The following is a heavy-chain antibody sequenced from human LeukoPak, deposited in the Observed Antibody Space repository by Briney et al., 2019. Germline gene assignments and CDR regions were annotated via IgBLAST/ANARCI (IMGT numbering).Heavy chain of an antibody. CDR2: IYYSGNT. Sequence: SETLSLTCTVSNYSISNGYYWGWIRQPPGKGLEWIGYIYYSGNTKYNPSLKSRVTISVDTSKNHFSLKLSSVTAADTAVYYCARVLKGSGYDSSGYSPIDAFDIWGQGTMVTVSS. V-gene: IGHV4-59*01. J-gene: IGHJ3*02. CDR1: NYSISNGYY. CDR3: ARVLKGSGYDSSGYSPIDAFDI. D-gene: IGHD3-22*01.